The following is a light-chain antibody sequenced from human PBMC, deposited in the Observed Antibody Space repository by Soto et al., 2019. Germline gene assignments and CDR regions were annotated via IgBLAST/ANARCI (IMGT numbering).Light chain of an antibody. Sequence: EIVLTQSPGTLSLSPGERATLSCRASQSVSSSYLAWYQQKPGQAPRLLIYGASSRATGIPDRFSGGGSGTDFTLTISRLEPEDSAVYYCHCQQFDSSRVYSFGQGTKLEI. CDR2: GAS. CDR3: QQFDSSRVYS. J-gene: IGKJ2*03. V-gene: IGKV3-20*01. CDR1: QSVSSSY.